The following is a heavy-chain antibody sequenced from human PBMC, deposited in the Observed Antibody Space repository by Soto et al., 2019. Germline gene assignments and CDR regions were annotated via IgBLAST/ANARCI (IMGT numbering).Heavy chain of an antibody. CDR2: INPNSGGT. J-gene: IGHJ6*02. V-gene: IGHV1-2*04. D-gene: IGHD6-13*01. CDR1: GYRFTSYG. Sequence: GASVKVSCKASGYRFTSYGISWVRQAPGQGLEWMGWINPNSGGTNYAQKFQGWVTMTRDTSISTAYKKLSRLRSDDTAVYYCARDSSPADYSSSWYVPLGMDVWGQGTTVTVSS. CDR3: ARDSSPADYSSSWYVPLGMDV.